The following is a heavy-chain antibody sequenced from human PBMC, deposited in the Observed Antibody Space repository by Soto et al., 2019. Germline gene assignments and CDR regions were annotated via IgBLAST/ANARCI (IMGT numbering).Heavy chain of an antibody. CDR2: IIPIFGTA. CDR1: GSTISSSA. D-gene: IGHD6-13*01. Sequence: AGKPSCEASGSTISSSAISWVRQAPGQGLEWMGGIIPIFGTANYAQKFQGRVTITADKSTSTAYMELSSLRSEDTAVYYCARKSDGTSYYYYYYGMDVWG. J-gene: IGHJ6*02. V-gene: IGHV1-69*06. CDR3: ARKSDGTSYYYYYYGMDV.